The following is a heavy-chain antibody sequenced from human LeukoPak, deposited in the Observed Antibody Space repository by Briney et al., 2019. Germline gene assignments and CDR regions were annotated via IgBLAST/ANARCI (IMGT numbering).Heavy chain of an antibody. D-gene: IGHD6-13*01. V-gene: IGHV1-18*04. Sequence: ASVKVSCKASGYTFTGYYMHWVRQAPGQGLEWMGWISAYNGNTNYAQKLQGRVTMTTDTSTSTAYMELRSLRSDDTAVYYCARGGTIATRYSSSWYDFDYWGQGTLVTVSS. CDR1: GYTFTGYY. CDR2: ISAYNGNT. CDR3: ARGGTIATRYSSSWYDFDY. J-gene: IGHJ4*02.